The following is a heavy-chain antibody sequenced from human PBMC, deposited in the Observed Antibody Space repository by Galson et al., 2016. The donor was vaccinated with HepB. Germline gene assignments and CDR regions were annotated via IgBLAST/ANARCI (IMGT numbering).Heavy chain of an antibody. CDR2: IVVASGKT. Sequence: SVTVSCKASGFTFTTSAVQWVRQARGQRLEWIGWIVVASGKTNYAQKFQERVTITRDKSTSTAYMELSNLTSEDTAVYYCAALRVAFYDFWSGSEYFDYWGQGTQVTGSS. V-gene: IGHV1-58*01. CDR3: AALRVAFYDFWSGSEYFDY. J-gene: IGHJ4*02. D-gene: IGHD3-3*01. CDR1: GFTFTTSA.